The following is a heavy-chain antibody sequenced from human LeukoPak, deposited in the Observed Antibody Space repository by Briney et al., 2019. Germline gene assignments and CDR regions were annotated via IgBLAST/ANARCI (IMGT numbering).Heavy chain of an antibody. CDR1: GGSFSGYY. Sequence: PSETLSLTCAVYGGSFSGYYWSWIRQPPGKGLEWIGEINHSGSINYNPSLKSRVTISVDTSKNQFSLKLSSVTAADTAVYYCATLEGLRYFDWPIYGMDVWGQGTTVTVSS. D-gene: IGHD3-9*01. J-gene: IGHJ6*02. CDR2: INHSGSI. V-gene: IGHV4-34*01. CDR3: ATLEGLRYFDWPIYGMDV.